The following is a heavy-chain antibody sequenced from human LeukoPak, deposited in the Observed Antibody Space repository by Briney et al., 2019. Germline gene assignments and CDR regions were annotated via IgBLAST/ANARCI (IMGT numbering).Heavy chain of an antibody. J-gene: IGHJ6*03. CDR1: GGTFSSYT. Sequence: VASVKVSCKASGGTFSSYTISWVRQAPGQGLEWMGRIIPILGIANYAQKFQGRVTITADKSTSTAYMELSSLRSEDTAVYYCARAPYYDFWSGPVQGYYYYMDVWGKGTTVTVSS. CDR3: ARAPYYDFWSGPVQGYYYYMDV. V-gene: IGHV1-69*02. D-gene: IGHD3-3*01. CDR2: IIPILGIA.